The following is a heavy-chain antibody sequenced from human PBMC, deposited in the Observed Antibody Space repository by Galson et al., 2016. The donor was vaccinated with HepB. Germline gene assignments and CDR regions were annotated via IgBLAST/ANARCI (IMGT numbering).Heavy chain of an antibody. CDR3: AKEEGSILRFVVWLSRLDP. V-gene: IGHV3-30-3*01. CDR1: GFTFSSYA. Sequence: SLRLSCAASGFTFSSYAIHWVRQAPGKGLEWVGLISYDGSNKYYADSVKGRFTISRDNSKNTLSLQMNSLRVEDTAVYYCAKEEGSILRFVVWLSRLDPWGQGTLVTVSS. D-gene: IGHD3-3*01. J-gene: IGHJ5*02. CDR2: ISYDGSNK.